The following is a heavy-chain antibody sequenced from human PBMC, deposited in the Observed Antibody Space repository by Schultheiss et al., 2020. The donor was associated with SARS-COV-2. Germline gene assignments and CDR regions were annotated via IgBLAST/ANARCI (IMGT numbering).Heavy chain of an antibody. CDR3: AREVQQLFFDY. CDR1: GFTFSSYA. CDR2: IKQDGSEK. V-gene: IGHV3-7*03. Sequence: GGSLRLSCAASGFTFSSYAMHWVRQAPGKGLEWVANIKQDGSEKYYVDSVKGRFTISRDNAKNSLYLQMNSLRAEDTAVYYCAREVQQLFFDYWGQGTLVTVSS. D-gene: IGHD6-13*01. J-gene: IGHJ4*02.